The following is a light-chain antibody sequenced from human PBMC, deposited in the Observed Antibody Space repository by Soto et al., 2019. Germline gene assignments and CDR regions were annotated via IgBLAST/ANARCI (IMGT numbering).Light chain of an antibody. J-gene: IGKJ2*01. Sequence: DIVMTQSPDSLAVSLGERATINCKSSQSVLYSSNNKNYLAWYQQKPGQPPKLLIYWASTRESGVPDRFSGSGVWTDFTLTLSSPQAGDVAVYYCQQYYSTLPYTFGQGTKLEIK. CDR2: WAS. CDR1: QSVLYSSNNKNY. CDR3: QQYYSTLPYT. V-gene: IGKV4-1*01.